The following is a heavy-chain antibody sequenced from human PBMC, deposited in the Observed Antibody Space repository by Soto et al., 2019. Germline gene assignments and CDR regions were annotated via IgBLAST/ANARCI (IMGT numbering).Heavy chain of an antibody. CDR1: GGSISSGGYS. CDR2: IYHSGST. CDR3: ARERRYDFWSGYYDYGMDV. Sequence: PSETLSLTCAVSGGSISSGGYSWSWIRQPPGKGLEWIGYIYHSGSTYYNPSLKSRVTISVDRSKNQFSLKLSSVTAADTAVYYCARERRYDFWSGYYDYGMDVWGQGTTVTVSS. J-gene: IGHJ6*02. D-gene: IGHD3-3*01. V-gene: IGHV4-30-2*01.